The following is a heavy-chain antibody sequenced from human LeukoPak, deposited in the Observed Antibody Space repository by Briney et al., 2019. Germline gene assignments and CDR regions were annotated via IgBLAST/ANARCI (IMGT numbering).Heavy chain of an antibody. D-gene: IGHD1-26*01. CDR2: IYPVDSDT. CDR1: GYSFTSYW. CDR3: ARHPWAYSGRYF. Sequence: GESLNISRKGSGYSFTSYWIGWVHQMPGKGLECMGIIYPVDSDTRYSPSFQGQVTISADKSISTAYLQWSSLKASDTAMYYCARHPWAYSGRYFWGQGTLVTVSS. J-gene: IGHJ4*02. V-gene: IGHV5-51*07.